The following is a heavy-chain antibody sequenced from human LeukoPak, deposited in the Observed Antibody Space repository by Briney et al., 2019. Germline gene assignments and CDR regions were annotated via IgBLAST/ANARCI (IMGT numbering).Heavy chain of an antibody. CDR3: ARDLGYCSGGSCYSSWFDP. Sequence: PSETPSLTCTVSGGSISSYYWSWIRQPPGKGLEWIGYIYYSGSTNYNPSLKSRVTISVDTSKNQFSLKLSSVTAADTAVYYCARDLGYCSGGSCYSSWFDPWGQGTLVTVSS. V-gene: IGHV4-59*01. D-gene: IGHD2-15*01. CDR2: IYYSGST. CDR1: GGSISSYY. J-gene: IGHJ5*02.